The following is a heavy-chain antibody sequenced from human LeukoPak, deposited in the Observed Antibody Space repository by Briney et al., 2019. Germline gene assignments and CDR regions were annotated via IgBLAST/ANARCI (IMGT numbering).Heavy chain of an antibody. J-gene: IGHJ4*02. V-gene: IGHV3-66*01. Sequence: GGSLRLSCAASGFTVSSNYMNWVRQAPGKGLEWVSVIYSGGDTYYADSVKARFTISGDNSKNTLYLQMNSLRAEDTAVYYCARRVACGGDCFRAYDYWGQGTLVTVSS. CDR3: ARRVACGGDCFRAYDY. D-gene: IGHD2-21*02. CDR1: GFTVSSNY. CDR2: IYSGGDT.